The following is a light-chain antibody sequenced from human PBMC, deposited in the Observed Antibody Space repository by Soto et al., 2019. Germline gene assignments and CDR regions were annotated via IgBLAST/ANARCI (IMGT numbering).Light chain of an antibody. Sequence: AIQMTQSPSSLSASVGDRVTITCRASQGSRNDLGWYQKQPGQAPQLLIYAASSLISGVTSRFTGSGSDTDFTLTIISLQPEDFATYACLQDYNFPLTFGGGTKVEIK. CDR1: QGSRND. J-gene: IGKJ4*02. CDR2: AAS. CDR3: LQDYNFPLT. V-gene: IGKV1-6*01.